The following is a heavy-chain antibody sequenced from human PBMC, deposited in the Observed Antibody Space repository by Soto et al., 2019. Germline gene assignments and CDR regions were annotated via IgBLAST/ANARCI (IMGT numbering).Heavy chain of an antibody. CDR2: IYYSAST. CDR1: GDSIHSGAFY. V-gene: IGHV4-31*03. CDR3: ARGKFDSSGYYYDY. D-gene: IGHD3-22*01. J-gene: IGHJ4*02. Sequence: TSETLSLTCTVSGDSIHSGAFYWSWIRQHPGEGLEWIGYIYYSASTYYNPSLKSRVTISADTSKNQFSLNLSSVTAADTALYFCARGKFDSSGYYYDYWGQGSLVTVSS.